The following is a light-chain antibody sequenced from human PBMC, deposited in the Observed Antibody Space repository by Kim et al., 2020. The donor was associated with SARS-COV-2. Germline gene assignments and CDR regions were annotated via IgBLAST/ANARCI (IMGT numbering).Light chain of an antibody. J-gene: IGLJ2*01. CDR2: YDN. V-gene: IGLV3-21*04. Sequence: APGMAARITCGGDNIVRQTVDWYQQRPGQAPVVVIYYDNDRPSGIPERFSGSNSGNTATLTISRVEAGDEADYYCQVWDSSSNHVVFGGGTKVTVL. CDR1: NIVRQT. CDR3: QVWDSSSNHVV.